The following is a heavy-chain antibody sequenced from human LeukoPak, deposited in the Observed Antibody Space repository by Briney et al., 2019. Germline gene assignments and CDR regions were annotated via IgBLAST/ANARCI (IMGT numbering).Heavy chain of an antibody. V-gene: IGHV3-11*03. Sequence: PGGSLRLSCAASGFTFTDSYMTWVRQAPGKGLEWLSYISGSGGDTNYADSVRGRFTISRDNAKNSLYLQMNSLRVEDTAVYYCASGYCSGGSCYSVTLDYWGQGTLVTVSS. CDR3: ASGYCSGGSCYSVTLDY. CDR1: GFTFTDSY. J-gene: IGHJ4*02. D-gene: IGHD2-15*01. CDR2: ISGSGGDT.